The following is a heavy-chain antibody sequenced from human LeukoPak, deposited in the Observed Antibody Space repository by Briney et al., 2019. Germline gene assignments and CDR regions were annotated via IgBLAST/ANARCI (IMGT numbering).Heavy chain of an antibody. CDR2: TYYRSEWYN. CDR1: GDRFSSNSAA. V-gene: IGHV6-1*01. Sequence: SQTLSLTCAISGDRFSSNSAAWPWLRQSPSRGLEWLGRTYYRSEWYNDYAVSVKSRITINPDTSKNQFSLQLNSVTPEDTAVYYCARDHYYGMDVWGQGTTVTVSS. CDR3: ARDHYYGMDV. J-gene: IGHJ6*02.